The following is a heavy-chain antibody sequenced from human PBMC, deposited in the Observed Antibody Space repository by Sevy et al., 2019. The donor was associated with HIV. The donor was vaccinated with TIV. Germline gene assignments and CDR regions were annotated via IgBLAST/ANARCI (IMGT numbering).Heavy chain of an antibody. V-gene: IGHV1-2*06. Sequence: ASVKVSCKASGYTFTGYYMHWVRQAPGQGLEWMGRINPNSGGTNYAQMFQGRVTMTRDTSISTAYMELSRLRSDDTAVYYCARESATDFWSGYYTGGYWFDPWGQGTLVTVSS. J-gene: IGHJ5*02. CDR3: ARESATDFWSGYYTGGYWFDP. CDR1: GYTFTGYY. D-gene: IGHD3-3*01. CDR2: INPNSGGT.